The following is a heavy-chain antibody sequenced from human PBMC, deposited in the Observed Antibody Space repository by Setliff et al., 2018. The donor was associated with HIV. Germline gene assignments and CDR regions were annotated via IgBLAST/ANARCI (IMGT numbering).Heavy chain of an antibody. CDR3: TRDPSPKELWFFSGYYSDY. J-gene: IGHJ4*02. CDR1: RFTFSHYG. D-gene: IGHD3-10*01. Sequence: SGGSLRLSCVVSRFTFSHYGMHWVRQAQGRGLEWVTFIASYVSKTHIADSVKGRFTISRDNSKNMLYLQMNSLSADDTAVYYCTRDPSPKELWFFSGYYSDYWGQGTLVTVSS. V-gene: IGHV3-30*02. CDR2: IASYVSKT.